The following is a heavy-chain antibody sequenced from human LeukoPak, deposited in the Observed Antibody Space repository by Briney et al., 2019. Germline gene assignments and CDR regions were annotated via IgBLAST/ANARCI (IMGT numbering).Heavy chain of an antibody. J-gene: IGHJ5*02. CDR2: IYYSGSA. Sequence: PSETLSLTCTVSGASISSYFWSWIRQSPGKGLEWIGYIYYSGSATYNPSLKSRVTISVDTSKNQFSLRLTSVTAADTAVYYCARAADWIHSSGWRWEFDPWGQGTLVTVSS. V-gene: IGHV4-59*08. CDR1: GASISSYF. CDR3: ARAADWIHSSGWRWEFDP. D-gene: IGHD6-19*01.